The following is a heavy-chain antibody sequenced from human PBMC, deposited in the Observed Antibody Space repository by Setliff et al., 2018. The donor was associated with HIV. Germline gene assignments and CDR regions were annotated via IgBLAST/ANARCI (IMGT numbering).Heavy chain of an antibody. V-gene: IGHV3-74*01. J-gene: IGHJ6*03. Sequence: PGGSLRLSCAASGFTVSRYYMSWVRQAPGKGLVWVSRVNSDGSSTNYADSVKGRFTMSRDNAKNTLHLQMNSLRAEDTALYYCARGDQTGYYRTYFYYMDLWGKGTTVTVSS. D-gene: IGHD3-9*01. CDR2: VNSDGSST. CDR1: GFTVSRYY. CDR3: ARGDQTGYYRTYFYYMDL.